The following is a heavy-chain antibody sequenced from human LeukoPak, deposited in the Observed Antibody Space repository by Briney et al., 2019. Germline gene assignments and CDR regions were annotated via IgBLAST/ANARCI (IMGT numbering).Heavy chain of an antibody. CDR1: GFSFSTYG. Sequence: PGGSLRLSCAASGFSFSTYGIHWVRQAPGKGLEWVAVISYDGNNKYYAQSVKGRFTISRDNSKNTLYLQMNSLRAEDTAVYYCARGAVGALVFDYWGQGTLVTVSS. CDR2: ISYDGNNK. V-gene: IGHV3-30*14. CDR3: ARGAVGALVFDY. D-gene: IGHD1-26*01. J-gene: IGHJ4*02.